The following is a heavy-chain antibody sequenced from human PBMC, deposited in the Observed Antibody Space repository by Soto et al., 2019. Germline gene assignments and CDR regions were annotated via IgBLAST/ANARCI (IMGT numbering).Heavy chain of an antibody. CDR1: GFTFSSYD. D-gene: IGHD3-10*01. V-gene: IGHV3-13*01. CDR3: ARLGFGELLSHLKHYYYYYMDV. J-gene: IGHJ6*03. CDR2: IGTAGDT. Sequence: GGSLRLSCAASGFTFSSYDMHWVRQATGKGLEWVSAIGTAGDTYYPGSVKGRFTISRENAKNSFYLQMNSLRAGDTAVYYCARLGFGELLSHLKHYYYYYMDVWGKGTTVTVSS.